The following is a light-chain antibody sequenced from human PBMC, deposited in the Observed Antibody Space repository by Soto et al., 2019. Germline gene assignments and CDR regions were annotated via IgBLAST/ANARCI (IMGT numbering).Light chain of an antibody. V-gene: IGLV2-14*01. CDR1: SSDVGGYNY. CDR2: DVT. J-gene: IGLJ1*01. Sequence: QSVLTQPASVSGSPGQSITISCTGTSSDVGGYNYVSWYQQQPGKAPKFMIYDVTNRPSGVSNRFSGSKSGNTASLTISGLQAEDEADYYCCSYTTSNTRQIVFGIGTKVAVL. CDR3: CSYTTSNTRQIV.